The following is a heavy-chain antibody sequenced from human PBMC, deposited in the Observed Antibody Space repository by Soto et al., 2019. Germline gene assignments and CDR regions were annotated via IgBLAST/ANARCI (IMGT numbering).Heavy chain of an antibody. Sequence: ASLKVSCKASGYTFTSRNMHWVRQAPGQGLEWMGTISPSDGSTSSAQEFQGRLTLTRDTSTSTVYMELSSLRSEDTAVYYCARGYYGFDYWGQGTLVTVSS. V-gene: IGHV1-46*01. D-gene: IGHD3-10*01. CDR1: GYTFTSRN. J-gene: IGHJ4*02. CDR3: ARGYYGFDY. CDR2: ISPSDGST.